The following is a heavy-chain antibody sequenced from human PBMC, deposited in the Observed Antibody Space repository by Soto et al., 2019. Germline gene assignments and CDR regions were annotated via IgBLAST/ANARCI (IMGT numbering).Heavy chain of an antibody. CDR2: ISGSDGST. D-gene: IGHD4-17*01. V-gene: IGHV3-23*01. Sequence: PGGSLRLSCAASGLTFNSYAMSWVRQAPGKGLEWVSAISGSDGSTYYADSVKGRFTISRDNSKNTLYLQMSSLRAEDTAVYYCASPPRATVTDNIFDYWGQGTPVTVSS. J-gene: IGHJ4*02. CDR1: GLTFNSYA. CDR3: ASPPRATVTDNIFDY.